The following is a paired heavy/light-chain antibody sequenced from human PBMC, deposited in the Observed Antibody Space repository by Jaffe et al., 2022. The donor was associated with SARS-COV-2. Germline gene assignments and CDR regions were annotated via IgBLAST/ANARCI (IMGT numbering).Light chain of an antibody. V-gene: IGKV2-30*01. J-gene: IGKJ3*01. Sequence: DVVMTQSPLSLAVSLGQPASISCRSSQSLVDRDGNTHLSWFQQRPGQSPRRLIYKVSNRASGVPDRFSGSGSGTDFTLKISWVEAEDAGVYYCMQNTHWPPTFGPGTKVDIK. CDR3: MQNTHWPPT. CDR2: KVS. CDR1: QSLVDRDGNTH.
Heavy chain of an antibody. V-gene: IGHV1-2*02. CDR1: GYSFTGYY. CDR2: INPNTGDT. D-gene: IGHD4-4*01. CDR3: NRDLTDPPRGDY. J-gene: IGHJ4*02. Sequence: QVQLVQSGAEVKKPGASVKVSCKASGYSFTGYYIHWVRQAPGEGLEWMAWINPNTGDTNYAQKLQGRVTLTRDTSISTVYMELSGLTSDDTAMYYCNRDLTDPPRGDYWGQGTLVTVSS.